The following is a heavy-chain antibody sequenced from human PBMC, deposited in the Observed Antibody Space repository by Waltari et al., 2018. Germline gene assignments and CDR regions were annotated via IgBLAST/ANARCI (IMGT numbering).Heavy chain of an antibody. CDR1: GCTFSSYS. Sequence: EVQLVESGGGLVQPGGSLRPSCSASGCTFSSYSMHWVRQAPGKGLEWVSYISSSSSTIYYADSVKGRFTISRDNAKNSLYLQMNSLRAEDTAVYYCASFSHTIFGVVIINPDAFDIWGQGTMVTVSS. CDR3: ASFSHTIFGVVIINPDAFDI. D-gene: IGHD3-3*01. V-gene: IGHV3-48*01. CDR2: ISSSSSTI. J-gene: IGHJ3*02.